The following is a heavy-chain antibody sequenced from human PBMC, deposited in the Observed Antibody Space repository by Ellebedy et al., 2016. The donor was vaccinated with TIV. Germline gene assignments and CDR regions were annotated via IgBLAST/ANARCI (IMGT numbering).Heavy chain of an antibody. V-gene: IGHV3-43D*03. Sequence: GESLKISCAASGFPFHEYAMHWVRQAPGNGLEWVSLISWHGGSIYYADSVKGRFTISRDNAKNALYLQMNSLRAEDTAVYYCARVYYGMDVWGQGTTVTVSS. CDR3: ARVYYGMDV. CDR2: ISWHGGSI. J-gene: IGHJ6*02. CDR1: GFPFHEYA.